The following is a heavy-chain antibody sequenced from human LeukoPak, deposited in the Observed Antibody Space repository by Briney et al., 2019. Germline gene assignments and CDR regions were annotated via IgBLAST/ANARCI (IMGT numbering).Heavy chain of an antibody. Sequence: GGYVRLSCAASGFTFSNAWMSWVRQAPGKGLEWVGRIKSRAGGGTTDYAAPVKTRFTISRDDSKNTLYLQMNSLKIEDTAVYYCTTWPAGHLNFDCWGQRILVTVSS. CDR3: TTWPAGHLNFDC. J-gene: IGHJ4*02. D-gene: IGHD2-2*01. V-gene: IGHV3-15*01. CDR1: GFTFSNAW. CDR2: IKSRAGGGTT.